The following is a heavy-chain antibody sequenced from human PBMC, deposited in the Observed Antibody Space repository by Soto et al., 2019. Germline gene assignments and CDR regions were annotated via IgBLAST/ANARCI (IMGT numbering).Heavy chain of an antibody. CDR3: ARASGYSYAHDAFDI. CDR2: ISYDGSNK. D-gene: IGHD5-18*01. Sequence: HPGGSLRLSCAASGFTFSSYAMHWVRQAPGKGLEWVAVISYDGSNKYYADSVKGRFTISRDNSKNTLYLQMNSLRAEDTAVYYCARASGYSYAHDAFDIWGQGTMVTVSS. V-gene: IGHV3-30-3*01. J-gene: IGHJ3*02. CDR1: GFTFSSYA.